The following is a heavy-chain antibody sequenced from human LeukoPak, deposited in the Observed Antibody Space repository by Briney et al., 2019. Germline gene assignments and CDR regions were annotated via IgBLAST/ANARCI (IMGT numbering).Heavy chain of an antibody. V-gene: IGHV4-34*01. CDR3: ARGTQRAARDGRYYYYGMDV. J-gene: IGHJ6*02. D-gene: IGHD6-6*01. CDR2: INHSGST. CDR1: GGSFGGYY. Sequence: SETLSLTCAVYGGSFGGYYWSWIRQPPGKGLEWIGEINHSGSTNYNPSLKSRVTISVDTSKNQFSLKLSSVTAADTAVYYCARGTQRAARDGRYYYYGMDVWGQGTTVTVSS.